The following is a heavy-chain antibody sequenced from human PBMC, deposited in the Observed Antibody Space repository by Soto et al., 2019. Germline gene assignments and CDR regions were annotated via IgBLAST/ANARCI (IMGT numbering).Heavy chain of an antibody. Sequence: GGSLRLSFSPSGFTSSSYGMHWVCQAPGKGLEWEAVISYDGSNKYYADSVKGRFTISRDNSKNTLYLQMNSLRAEDTAVYYCAKGYIVVVPAAINDVDGMDFWGQGTTVSVSS. D-gene: IGHD2-2*01. CDR2: ISYDGSNK. J-gene: IGHJ6*02. CDR1: GFTSSSYG. CDR3: AKGYIVVVPAAINDVDGMDF. V-gene: IGHV3-30*18.